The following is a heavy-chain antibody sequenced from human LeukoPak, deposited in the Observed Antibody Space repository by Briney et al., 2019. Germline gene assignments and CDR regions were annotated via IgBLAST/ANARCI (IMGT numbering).Heavy chain of an antibody. Sequence: PSETLSLTCAVYGGSFSVYYWSWIRQPPGKGLEWIGEINHSGSTNYNPYLKSRVTISVDTSKNQFSLKLSSVTAADTAVYYCARGRYCSSTSCWNYYYYGMDVWGKGTTVTVSS. CDR1: GGSFSVYY. CDR3: ARGRYCSSTSCWNYYYYGMDV. CDR2: INHSGST. V-gene: IGHV4-34*01. J-gene: IGHJ6*04. D-gene: IGHD2-2*01.